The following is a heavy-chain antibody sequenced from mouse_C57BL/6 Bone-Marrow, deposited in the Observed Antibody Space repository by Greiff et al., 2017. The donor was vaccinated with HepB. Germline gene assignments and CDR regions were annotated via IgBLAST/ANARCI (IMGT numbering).Heavy chain of an antibody. CDR2: IDPNSGGT. Sequence: VQLQHSGPELVKPGASVKISCKASGYTFTSYWMHWVKQRPGRGLEWIGRIDPNSGGTKYNEKFKSKATLTVDKPSSTAYMQLSSLTSEDSAVYYCARGYYYGSSFFYAMDYWGQGTSVTVSS. CDR1: GYTFTSYW. J-gene: IGHJ4*01. V-gene: IGHV1-72*01. D-gene: IGHD1-1*01. CDR3: ARGYYYGSSFFYAMDY.